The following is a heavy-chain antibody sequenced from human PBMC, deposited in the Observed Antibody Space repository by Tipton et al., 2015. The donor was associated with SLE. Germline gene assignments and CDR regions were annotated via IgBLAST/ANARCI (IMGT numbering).Heavy chain of an antibody. V-gene: IGHV3-7*01. D-gene: IGHD5-24*01. Sequence: GSLRLSCAASGFTVSSNYMSWVRRAPGKGLEWVANIKQDGSEKYYVDSVKGRFTISRDNAKNSLYLQMNSLRAEDTAVYYCAVEKDGYNNYFDYWGQGTLVTVSS. J-gene: IGHJ4*02. CDR2: IKQDGSEK. CDR1: GFTVSSNY. CDR3: AVEKDGYNNYFDY.